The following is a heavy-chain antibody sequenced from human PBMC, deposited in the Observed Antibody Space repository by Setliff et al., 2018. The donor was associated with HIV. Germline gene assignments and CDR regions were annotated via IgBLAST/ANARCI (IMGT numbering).Heavy chain of an antibody. Sequence: RASVKVSCKASGYPFINYYIHWVRQAPGQGLEWMGIIIPSGGSTNYAQKFQGRVTMTRDTSTSTVYMELSSLRSEDTAVYYCARELGYSSSSGPFDYWGQGTLVTVSS. V-gene: IGHV1-46*01. D-gene: IGHD6-6*01. CDR2: IIPSGGST. CDR1: GYPFINYY. J-gene: IGHJ4*02. CDR3: ARELGYSSSSGPFDY.